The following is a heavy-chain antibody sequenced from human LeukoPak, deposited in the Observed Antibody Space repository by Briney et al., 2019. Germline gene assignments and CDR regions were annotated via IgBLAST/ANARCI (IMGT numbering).Heavy chain of an antibody. V-gene: IGHV3-43*02. J-gene: IGHJ4*02. CDR2: ITWDGYIT. D-gene: IGHD3-22*01. Sequence: PGGSLRLSCAASGFTFSSYEMNWVRQAPGKGLEWVSLITWDGYITYYGDSVKGRFNISRDNSKNSLYLQMNSLRTEDTALYYCAKGSLDDSSGYPLDYWGQGTLVIVSS. CDR1: GFTFSSYE. CDR3: AKGSLDDSSGYPLDY.